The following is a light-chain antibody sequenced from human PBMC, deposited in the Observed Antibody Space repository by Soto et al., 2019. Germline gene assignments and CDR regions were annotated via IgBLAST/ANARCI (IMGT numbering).Light chain of an antibody. V-gene: IGKV3-20*01. CDR1: QSVRSNY. J-gene: IGKJ4*01. CDR3: QHYGDSSFT. CDR2: GAS. Sequence: EIVLTQSPGTLSLSPGERATLSCRASQSVRSNYLAWYQQIPGQAPRLLVYGASSRATGIPDRFSGSGSGTEFTLTIRRLEPEDFAVYYCQHYGDSSFTFGGGTKVEIK.